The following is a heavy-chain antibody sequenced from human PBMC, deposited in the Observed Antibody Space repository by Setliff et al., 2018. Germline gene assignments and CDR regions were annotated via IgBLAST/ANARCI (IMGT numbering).Heavy chain of an antibody. V-gene: IGHV1-69*05. CDR1: GGTFSNYD. J-gene: IGHJ6*03. Sequence: SVKVSCKASGGTFSNYDISWVRQAPGQGLEWMGGIIPIFGTTNYAQRFQGRVTITTDESTGTAYMELSSLRSEDTAVYYCARERGDIVTTTSYYYYLDVWGKVTTVTVSS. D-gene: IGHD5-12*01. CDR3: ARERGDIVTTTSYYYYLDV. CDR2: IIPIFGTT.